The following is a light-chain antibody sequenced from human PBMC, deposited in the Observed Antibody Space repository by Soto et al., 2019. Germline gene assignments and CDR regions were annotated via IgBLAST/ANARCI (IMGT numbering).Light chain of an antibody. Sequence: QSVLTQPPSASGTPGQRVTISCSGTSSNVGTNTVNWYQQFPGTAPKLLIYSNNQRPSGVPDRFSGSKSGTSASLAISGLQSEDEADYYCAPWEDSLNGPVVFGGGTKLTVL. CDR2: SNN. CDR3: APWEDSLNGPVV. CDR1: SSNVGTNT. J-gene: IGLJ2*01. V-gene: IGLV1-44*01.